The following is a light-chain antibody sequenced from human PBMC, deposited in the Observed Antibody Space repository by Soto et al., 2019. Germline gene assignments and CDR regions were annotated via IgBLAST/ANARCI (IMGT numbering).Light chain of an antibody. CDR2: GAS. Sequence: EIVLTQSPGTLSLFLGERATLSCRASQSVSSTYFAWYRQKPGQSSSLLIYGASNRATGVPDRFSGSGSGTDFTLTISRLEPEDFAVYYCQQYGSSPPGFTFGPGTTVDMK. V-gene: IGKV3-20*01. CDR3: QQYGSSPPGFT. J-gene: IGKJ3*01. CDR1: QSVSSTY.